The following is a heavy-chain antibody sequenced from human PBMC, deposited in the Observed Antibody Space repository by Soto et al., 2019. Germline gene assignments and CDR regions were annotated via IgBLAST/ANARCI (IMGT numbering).Heavy chain of an antibody. J-gene: IGHJ4*02. CDR1: GFTFGDYA. Sequence: GGSLRLSCTASGFTFGDYAMSWFRQAPGKGLEWVGFIRSKAYGGTTEYAASVKGRFTISRDDSKSIAYLQMNSLKTEDTAVYYCTREGRYDILPGHGPRDFAYWAQETLVTFPS. V-gene: IGHV3-49*03. D-gene: IGHD3-9*01. CDR2: IRSKAYGGTT. CDR3: TREGRYDILPGHGPRDFAY.